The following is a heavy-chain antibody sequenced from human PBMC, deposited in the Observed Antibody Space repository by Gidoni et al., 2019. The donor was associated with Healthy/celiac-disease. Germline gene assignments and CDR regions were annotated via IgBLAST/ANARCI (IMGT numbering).Heavy chain of an antibody. D-gene: IGHD6-13*01. V-gene: IGHV4-59*08. CDR1: GGSICNHY. CDR2: IYYSGTT. Sequence: QVQLQQSGPGLVKPSETLSLTCTVSGGSICNHYWSWIRQPPGKGLEWIGYIYYSGTTNYNPSLKSRVTISLDTSKNQFSLKLSSVTAADTAVYYCARRRQQFDYWGQGTLVTVSS. J-gene: IGHJ4*02. CDR3: ARRRQQFDY.